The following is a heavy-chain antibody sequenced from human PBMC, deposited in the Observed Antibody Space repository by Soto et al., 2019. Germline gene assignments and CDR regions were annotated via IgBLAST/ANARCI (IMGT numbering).Heavy chain of an antibody. CDR3: ARGNRASSWYVHYYYMDV. CDR2: MNPNSGNT. V-gene: IGHV1-8*01. CDR1: GYTFTSYD. D-gene: IGHD6-13*01. J-gene: IGHJ6*03. Sequence: ASVKVSCKASGYTFTSYDINWVRQATGQGLEWMGWMNPNSGNTGYAQKFQGRVTMTRDTSTSTAYMELRSLRSDDTAVYYCARGNRASSWYVHYYYMDVWGKGTTVTVSS.